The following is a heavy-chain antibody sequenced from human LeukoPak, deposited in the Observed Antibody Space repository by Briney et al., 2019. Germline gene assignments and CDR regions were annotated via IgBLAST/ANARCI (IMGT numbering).Heavy chain of an antibody. CDR3: ARDRRYYYDSSGFDY. J-gene: IGHJ4*02. V-gene: IGHV3-21*01. D-gene: IGHD3-22*01. CDR1: GFTFSSYS. CDR2: ISSSSSYI. Sequence: GRSLRLSCAASGFTFSSYSKNWVRQAPGKGLEWVSSISSSSSYIYYADSVKGRFTISRDNAKNSLYLQMNSLRAEDTAVYYCARDRRYYYDSSGFDYWGQGTLVTVSS.